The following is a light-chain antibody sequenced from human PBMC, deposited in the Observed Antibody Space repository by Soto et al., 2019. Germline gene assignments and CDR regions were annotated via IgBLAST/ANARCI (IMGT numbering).Light chain of an antibody. CDR2: VNTDGSH. V-gene: IGLV4-69*02. Sequence: QPVLTQSPSASASLGASVKLTCTLSSGHRRYSIAWHQQLPERGPRYLMNVNTDGSHDKGVGIPDRFSGSSSGSERYLTISGLQSEDEADYYCQTWDTDIVIFGGGTKLTVL. CDR3: QTWDTDIVI. CDR1: SGHRRYS. J-gene: IGLJ2*01.